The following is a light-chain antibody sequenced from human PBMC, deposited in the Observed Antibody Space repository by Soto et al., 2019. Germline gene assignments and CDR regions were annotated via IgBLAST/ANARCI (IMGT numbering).Light chain of an antibody. CDR2: DAS. V-gene: IGKV3-11*01. J-gene: IGKJ1*01. CDR3: QQRCNWPVT. Sequence: EIVLTQSPATLSLSPGERATLSCRASQSVSSYFAWYQQKPGQAPRLLIYDASNRATGIPARFSGSGSGTDCTLTISSLEPDDFAVYYCQQRCNWPVTFGQGTRVDIK. CDR1: QSVSSY.